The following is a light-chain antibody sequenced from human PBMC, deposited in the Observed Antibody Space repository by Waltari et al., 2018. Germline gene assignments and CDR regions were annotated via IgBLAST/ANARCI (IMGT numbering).Light chain of an antibody. V-gene: IGKV1-39*01. J-gene: IGKJ1*01. Sequence: IQMTQSPSSLSASVGDRVTITCRASQNIDNYLNWYQQKEGKAPRLLMYSASSLQSGVPSRFRGSGSETEFTLTITSLQPEDSATYFCEQCYKSPATFGQGTRVQIK. CDR1: QNIDNY. CDR2: SAS. CDR3: EQCYKSPAT.